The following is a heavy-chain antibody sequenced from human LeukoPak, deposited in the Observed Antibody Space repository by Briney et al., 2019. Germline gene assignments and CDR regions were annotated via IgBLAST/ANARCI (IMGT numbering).Heavy chain of an antibody. V-gene: IGHV4-38-2*01. CDR1: GYSISSGYY. CDR2: IYHSGST. CDR3: ARHSLDFRLRLPYWYFDL. J-gene: IGHJ2*01. Sequence: SETLSLTCAVSGYSISSGYYWGWIRQPPGKGLGWIGSIYHSGSTYYNPSLKSRVTISVDTSKNQFSLKLSSVTAADTAVYYCARHSLDFRLRLPYWYFDLWGRGTLVTVSS. D-gene: IGHD5-12*01.